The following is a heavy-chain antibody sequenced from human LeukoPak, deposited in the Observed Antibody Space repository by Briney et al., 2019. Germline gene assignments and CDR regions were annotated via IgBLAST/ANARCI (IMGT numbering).Heavy chain of an antibody. CDR3: AKDHDYSSRPYYFDY. Sequence: PGGSLRLSCAASGFTFSSYAMTWVRQAPGKGLEWFSGISGSGGTTYYADSVKGRFTISRDNSKNTLYLQMNSLRAEDTALYYCAKDHDYSSRPYYFDYWGQGTLVTVSS. D-gene: IGHD6-19*01. CDR1: GFTFSSYA. J-gene: IGHJ4*02. V-gene: IGHV3-23*01. CDR2: ISGSGGTT.